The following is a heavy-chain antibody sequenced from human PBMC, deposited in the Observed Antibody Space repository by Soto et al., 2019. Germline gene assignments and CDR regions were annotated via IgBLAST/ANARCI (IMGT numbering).Heavy chain of an antibody. J-gene: IGHJ5*02. CDR3: ARDKEQQLANYNWFDP. CDR1: GDSVSSNSAA. Sequence: PSQTLSLTCDISGDSVSSNSAAWNWIRQSPSRGLEWLGRTYYRSKWYNDYAVSVKSRITINPDTSKNQFSLQLNSVTPEDTAVYYCARDKEQQLANYNWFDPWGQGTLVTVSS. V-gene: IGHV6-1*01. CDR2: TYYRSKWYN. D-gene: IGHD6-13*01.